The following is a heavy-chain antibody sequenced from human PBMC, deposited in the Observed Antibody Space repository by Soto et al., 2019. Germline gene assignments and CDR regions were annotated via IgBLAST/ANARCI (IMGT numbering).Heavy chain of an antibody. J-gene: IGHJ6*02. V-gene: IGHV4-31*03. CDR1: GGSISSGGYY. Sequence: QVQLQESGPGLVKPSQTLSLTCTVSGGSISSGGYYWSWIRQHPGKGLAWIGYIYYSGSTYYNPSLKRRVTLSVDTSKNQFSLKLSSVTAADTAVYYCASWGDTPPTNYGIDVWGQGTTVTVSS. CDR3: ASWGDTPPTNYGIDV. D-gene: IGHD3-10*01. CDR2: IYYSGST.